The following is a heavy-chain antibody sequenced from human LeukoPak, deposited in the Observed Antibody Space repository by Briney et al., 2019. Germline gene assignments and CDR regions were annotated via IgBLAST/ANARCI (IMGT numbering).Heavy chain of an antibody. CDR2: ISSSSSYI. D-gene: IGHD4-17*01. V-gene: IGHV3-21*01. J-gene: IGHJ2*01. CDR1: GFTFSSYS. CDR3: ARRGGYGDSYWYFDL. Sequence: GGTLRLSCAAYGFTFSSYSMNWVRQAPGKGLEWVSSISSSSSYIYYADSVKGRFTISRDNAKNSLYLQMNSLRAEDTAVYYCARRGGYGDSYWYFDLWGRGTLVTVSS.